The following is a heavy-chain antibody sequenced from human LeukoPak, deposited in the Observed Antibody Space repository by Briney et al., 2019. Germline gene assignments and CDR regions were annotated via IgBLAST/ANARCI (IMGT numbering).Heavy chain of an antibody. CDR3: ARKSSGYDVATFDP. CDR1: VGSFYDYY. CDR2: IHHSGSI. J-gene: IGHJ5*02. V-gene: IGHV4-34*01. Sequence: PSETLSLTCAVYVGSFYDYYWSWIRQAPGKGLEWIGEIHHSGSINCNPSLKSRVTISVDTSKNQFSLKLSSVTAADTAVYYCARKSSGYDVATFDPWGQGTLVTVSS. D-gene: IGHD3-22*01.